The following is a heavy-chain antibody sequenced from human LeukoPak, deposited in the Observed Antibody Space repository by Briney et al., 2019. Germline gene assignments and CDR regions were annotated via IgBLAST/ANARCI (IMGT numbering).Heavy chain of an antibody. CDR1: GYTFTSYY. CDR3: ARVSYYGSGSYPYFDY. Sequence: ASVKVSCKASGYTFTSYYMHWVRQAPGQGLEWMGIINPSGGSTSYAQKFQGRVTMTRDTSTSTVYMELSSLRSEDTAVYYCARVSYYGSGSYPYFDYWGQGTLVTVSS. J-gene: IGHJ4*02. CDR2: INPSGGST. V-gene: IGHV1-46*01. D-gene: IGHD3-10*01.